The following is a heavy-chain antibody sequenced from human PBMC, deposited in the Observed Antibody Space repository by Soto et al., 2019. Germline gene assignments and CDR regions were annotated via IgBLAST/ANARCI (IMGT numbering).Heavy chain of an antibody. CDR3: ARDPNPVAGHYFHY. D-gene: IGHD6-19*01. Sequence: GGSLRLSCAASGFTFSNYAMHWVRQAPGKGLEWVAVISYDGSNIYYADSVKGRFTISRDSSKNTLYLQMSSLRAEDTAVYYCARDPNPVAGHYFHYWGQGTLVTSPQ. CDR2: ISYDGSNI. J-gene: IGHJ4*02. V-gene: IGHV3-30-3*01. CDR1: GFTFSNYA.